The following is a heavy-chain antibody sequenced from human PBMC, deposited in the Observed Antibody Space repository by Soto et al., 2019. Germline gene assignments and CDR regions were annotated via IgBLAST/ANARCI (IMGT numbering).Heavy chain of an antibody. CDR3: AKDRRGIAVAGTTSWDYYYYYGMDV. V-gene: IGHV3-23*01. Sequence: EVQLLESGGGSVQPGGSLRLSCAASGFTFSSYAMSWVRQAPGKGLEWVSAISGSGGSTYYADSVKGRFTISRDNSKNTLYLQMNSLRAEDTAVYYCAKDRRGIAVAGTTSWDYYYYYGMDVWGQGTTVTVSS. J-gene: IGHJ6*02. CDR1: GFTFSSYA. D-gene: IGHD6-19*01. CDR2: ISGSGGST.